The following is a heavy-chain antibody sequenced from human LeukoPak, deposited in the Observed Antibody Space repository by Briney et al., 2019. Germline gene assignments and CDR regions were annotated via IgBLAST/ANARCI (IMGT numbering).Heavy chain of an antibody. D-gene: IGHD7-27*01. Sequence: GGSLRLSCAASGFTFSSFAMSWVRQAPGKGLEWVSVISGRGDSTYYADSVKGRFTISIDNSKSTVYLQMNSLSAEDTAVYYCARETGDFDSWGQGTLVIVSS. CDR3: ARETGDFDS. CDR2: ISGRGDST. J-gene: IGHJ4*02. CDR1: GFTFSSFA. V-gene: IGHV3-23*01.